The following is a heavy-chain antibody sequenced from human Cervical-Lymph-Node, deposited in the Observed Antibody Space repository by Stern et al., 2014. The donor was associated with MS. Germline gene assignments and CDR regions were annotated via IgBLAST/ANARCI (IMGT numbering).Heavy chain of an antibody. D-gene: IGHD1-1*01. CDR1: GFTVSRDY. Sequence: EVQLVESGGGVIQPGGSLRLSCTASGFTVSRDYMTWVRPAPGKGLEWVSLITNVWSTCYTDSVKGRFTISRDDSKNTVYLHMTSLRAEDTAMYYCARDTSSPERSDWWGQGTLVTVSS. CDR2: ITNVWST. CDR3: ARDTSSPERSDW. V-gene: IGHV3-53*01. J-gene: IGHJ4*02.